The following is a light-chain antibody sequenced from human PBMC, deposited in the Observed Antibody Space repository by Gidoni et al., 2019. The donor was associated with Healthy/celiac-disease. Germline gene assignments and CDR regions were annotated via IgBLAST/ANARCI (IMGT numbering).Light chain of an antibody. V-gene: IGKV3-11*01. CDR1: QSVSSY. CDR3: QQRSNWPPLT. J-gene: IGKJ4*01. CDR2: DAS. Sequence: EIVLTQSPATLSLSPGERATLSCRASQSVSSYLAWYQHKPGQAPRLLIYDASNRATVIPARCSGSGSGTDFTLTISSLEPEDFAVYYCQQRSNWPPLTFGGGTKVEIK.